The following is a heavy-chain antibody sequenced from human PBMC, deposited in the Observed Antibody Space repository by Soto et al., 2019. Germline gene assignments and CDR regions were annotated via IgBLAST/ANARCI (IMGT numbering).Heavy chain of an antibody. CDR2: ISGSGGST. V-gene: IGHV3-23*01. Sequence: EVQLLESGGGLVQPGGSLRLSCAASGFTFSSYAMSWVRQAPGKGLEWVSAISGSGGSTYYADSVKGRVTISRDNSKTTLYLQMNSLRAEAPAVYYCAKERSRSSRYCALWGRGTLVTVSS. CDR3: AKERSRSSRYCAL. J-gene: IGHJ2*01. CDR1: GFTFSSYA. D-gene: IGHD2-2*01.